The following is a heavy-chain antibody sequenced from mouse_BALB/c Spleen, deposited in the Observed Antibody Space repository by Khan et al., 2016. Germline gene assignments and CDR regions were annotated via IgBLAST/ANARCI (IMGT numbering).Heavy chain of an antibody. V-gene: IGHV1-7*01. CDR1: GYTFTSYW. Sequence: QVQLQQSGAELAKPGASVKMSCKASGYTFTSYWMHWVKQRPGQGLEWIGYINPSTGYTEYNQKFKDKATLTADKSSSTAYMQLSSLTSEDSAVYYCASSYYDYDYYWGQGTTLTVSS. D-gene: IGHD2-4*01. J-gene: IGHJ2*01. CDR3: ASSYYDYDYY. CDR2: INPSTGYT.